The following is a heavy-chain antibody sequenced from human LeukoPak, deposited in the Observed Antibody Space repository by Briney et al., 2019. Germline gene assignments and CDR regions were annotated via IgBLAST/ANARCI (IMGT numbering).Heavy chain of an antibody. CDR3: ARGLGYYYDSSGYYRAPFFDY. J-gene: IGHJ4*02. Sequence: GASVKVSCKASGYTFTGYYMHWVRQAPGQGLEWMGWINPNSGGTNYAQKFQGRVTMTRDTSISTAYMELSRLRSDDTAVYYCARGLGYYYDSSGYYRAPFFDYWGQGTLVTVSS. CDR2: INPNSGGT. D-gene: IGHD3-22*01. V-gene: IGHV1-2*02. CDR1: GYTFTGYY.